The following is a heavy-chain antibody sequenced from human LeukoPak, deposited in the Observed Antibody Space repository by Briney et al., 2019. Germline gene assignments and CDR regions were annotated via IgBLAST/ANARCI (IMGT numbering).Heavy chain of an antibody. CDR2: IWYDGSNK. CDR1: GFTFSSYG. Sequence: AGGSLRLSCAASGFTFSSYGMHWVRQAPGKGLEWVAVIWYDGSNKYYADSVKGRFTISRDNSKNTLYLQMNSLRAEDTAVYYCARENYVWGSYRSTFDYWGQGTLVTVSS. V-gene: IGHV3-33*08. J-gene: IGHJ4*02. D-gene: IGHD3-16*02. CDR3: ARENYVWGSYRSTFDY.